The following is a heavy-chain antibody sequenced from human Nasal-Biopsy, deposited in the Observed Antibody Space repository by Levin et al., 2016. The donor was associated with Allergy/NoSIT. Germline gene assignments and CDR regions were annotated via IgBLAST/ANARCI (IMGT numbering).Heavy chain of an antibody. CDR1: GYRFTAYY. Sequence: ASVKVSCKASGYRFTAYYIYWVRQSPGQGLEWMGWINPNSYGSNSAQRFQGRLTITTDTAISTAYMELSSLRYDDTAVYYCARRPTSVTESYHYSGLDVWGQGTTVTVSS. J-gene: IGHJ6*02. D-gene: IGHD2-21*02. CDR3: ARRPTSVTESYHYSGLDV. CDR2: INPNSYGS. V-gene: IGHV1-2*02.